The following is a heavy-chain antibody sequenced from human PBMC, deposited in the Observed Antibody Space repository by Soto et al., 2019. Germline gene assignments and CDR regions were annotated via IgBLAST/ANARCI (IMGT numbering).Heavy chain of an antibody. V-gene: IGHV4-30-4*01. D-gene: IGHD6-13*01. CDR2: IYYSGST. J-gene: IGHJ6*02. CDR1: GRAISIGAYY. CDR3: ARVSPFIAAAGGDDGMDV. Sequence: SETLSLTSTVSGRAISIGAYYWSWIRQPPGKGLEWIGYIYYSGSTYYNPSLKSRVTISVDTSKNQFSLKLSSVTAADTAVYYCARVSPFIAAAGGDDGMDVWGQGTTVTVS.